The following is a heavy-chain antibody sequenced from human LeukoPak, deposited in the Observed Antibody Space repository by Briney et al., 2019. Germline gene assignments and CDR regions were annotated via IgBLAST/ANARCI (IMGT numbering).Heavy chain of an antibody. V-gene: IGHV3-23*01. D-gene: IGHD3-22*01. CDR1: GFTFSSYG. CDR2: ISGSGGST. CDR3: AKRGQTYYYDSSGYVAYYFDY. J-gene: IGHJ4*02. Sequence: GGSLRLSCAASGFTFSSYGMSWVRQAPGKGLEWVSAISGSGGSTYYADSVKGRFTISRDNSKNTLYLQMNSLRAEDTAVYYCAKRGQTYYYDSSGYVAYYFDYWGQGTLVTISS.